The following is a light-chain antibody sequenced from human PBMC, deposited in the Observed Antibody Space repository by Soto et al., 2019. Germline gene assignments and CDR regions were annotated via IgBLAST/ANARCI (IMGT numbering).Light chain of an antibody. CDR1: QTVLYSSNNRNY. CDR3: QQYYSPPPAYS. CDR2: WAS. Sequence: DIVMTQSPDSLAVSLGERATINCKSSQTVLYSSNNRNYLAWYQQKPGQAPQLLIYWASTRQAGVPDRFSGSGSGTDFTLTISSRQAEDVAVYYCQQYYSPPPAYSFGQGTKLEIK. J-gene: IGKJ2*01. V-gene: IGKV4-1*01.